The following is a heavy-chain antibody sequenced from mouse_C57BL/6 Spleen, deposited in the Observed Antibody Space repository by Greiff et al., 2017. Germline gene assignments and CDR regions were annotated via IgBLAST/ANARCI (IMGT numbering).Heavy chain of an antibody. V-gene: IGHV1-64*01. CDR3: ARSDYGGRAHYFDY. Sequence: QVQLQQPGAELVKPGASVKLSCKASGYTFTSYWMHWVKQRPGQGLEWIGMIHPNSGSTNYNEKFKSKATLTVDKSSSTAYMQLSSLTSEDSAVYYGARSDYGGRAHYFDYWGQGTTLTVSS. J-gene: IGHJ2*01. CDR1: GYTFTSYW. CDR2: IHPNSGST. D-gene: IGHD2-4*01.